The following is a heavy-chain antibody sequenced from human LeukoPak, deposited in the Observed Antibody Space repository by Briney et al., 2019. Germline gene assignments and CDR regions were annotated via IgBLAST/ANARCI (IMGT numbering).Heavy chain of an antibody. V-gene: IGHV3-23*01. D-gene: IGHD2-21*01. J-gene: IGHJ4*02. CDR1: GFTFSSYA. CDR2: ISSTDAGT. Sequence: GGSLRLSCAAPGFTFSSYAMSWVRQAPGKGLEWVSAISSTDAGTYHADSARGRFTISRDSSKNTLYLQMNSLRAEDAAVYYCAKAPVTSCRGAYCYPFDYWGQGTLVTVSS. CDR3: AKAPVTSCRGAYCYPFDY.